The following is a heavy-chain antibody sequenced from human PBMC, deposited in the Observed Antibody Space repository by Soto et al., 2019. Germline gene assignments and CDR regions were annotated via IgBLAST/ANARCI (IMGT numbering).Heavy chain of an antibody. Sequence: SETLSLTCTVSGGSISSSYWSWIRQPAGKGLEWIGRIYTSETTNYNPSLKSRVTTSIDSSRNQFSLKLSSVTAADTAVYYCARDEGLATVPSFDFWGQGTLVTVS. CDR3: ARDEGLATVPSFDF. CDR1: GGSISSSY. V-gene: IGHV4-4*07. CDR2: IYTSETT. D-gene: IGHD4-17*01. J-gene: IGHJ4*02.